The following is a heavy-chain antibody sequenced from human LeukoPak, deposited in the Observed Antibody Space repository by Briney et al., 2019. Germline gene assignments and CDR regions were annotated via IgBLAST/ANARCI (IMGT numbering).Heavy chain of an antibody. CDR1: GFTVSNNY. CDR3: AKPHFDY. Sequence: GGSLRLSCAASGFTVSNNYMSWVRQRPGKGLEWVSVIYSGGNTYYADSVRGRFTISRDNSQNTLYLQMNSLRGDDTAVYYCAKPHFDYWGQGTLVTVSS. J-gene: IGHJ4*02. CDR2: IYSGGNT. V-gene: IGHV3-66*02.